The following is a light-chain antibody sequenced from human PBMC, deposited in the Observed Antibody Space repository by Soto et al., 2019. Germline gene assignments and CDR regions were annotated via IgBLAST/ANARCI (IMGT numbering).Light chain of an antibody. CDR3: QQSQSTIR. J-gene: IGKJ4*01. CDR1: QTIRNY. V-gene: IGKV1-39*01. CDR2: AAS. Sequence: DIQMTQSPSPLSASVGDRVTITCRASQTIRNYLNWYQQKPGEAPKLLIYAASRLQSGVPSRFSGSRSGTDFTLTINTLHPEDIATYYCQQSQSTIRFGGGTKVDIX.